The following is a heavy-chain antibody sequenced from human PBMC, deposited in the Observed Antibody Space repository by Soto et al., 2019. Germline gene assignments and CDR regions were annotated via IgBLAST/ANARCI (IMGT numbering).Heavy chain of an antibody. CDR1: GGPFSGVY. Sequence: SETLSFTCAVSGGPFSGVYWSWIRQPPGKGLEWIGGVNHRGSANYNPSLESRVTMSVDTSKNQFSLKLTSVTAADSAVYYCARDAFCGSGTCRVGHWFDPWGQGTLVTVSS. V-gene: IGHV4-34*01. CDR3: ARDAFCGSGTCRVGHWFDP. J-gene: IGHJ5*02. CDR2: VNHRGSA. D-gene: IGHD2-21*01.